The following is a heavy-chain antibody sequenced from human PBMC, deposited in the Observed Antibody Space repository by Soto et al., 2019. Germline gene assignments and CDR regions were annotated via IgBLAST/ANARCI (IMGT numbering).Heavy chain of an antibody. CDR1: GFTFSSYA. V-gene: IGHV3-30-3*01. CDR3: ARDQILAYCGGDCHSNWLDP. J-gene: IGHJ5*02. D-gene: IGHD2-21*02. CDR2: ISYDGSNK. Sequence: GGSLRLSCAASGFTFSSYAMHWVRQAPGKGLEWVAVISYDGSNKYYADSVKGRFTISRDNSKNTLYLQMNSLRAEDTAVYYCARDQILAYCGGDCHSNWLDPWGQGTLVTVYS.